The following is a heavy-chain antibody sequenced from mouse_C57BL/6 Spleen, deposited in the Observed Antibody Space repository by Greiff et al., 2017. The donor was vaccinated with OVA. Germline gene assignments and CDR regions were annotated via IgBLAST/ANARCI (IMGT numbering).Heavy chain of an antibody. D-gene: IGHD3-2*02. J-gene: IGHJ4*01. V-gene: IGHV1-42*01. CDR2: INPSTGGT. Sequence: VQLQQSGPELVKPGASVKISCKASGYSFTGYYMNWVKQSPEKSLEWIGEINPSTGGTTYNQKFKAKATLTVDKSSSTAYMQLKSLTSADSAVYYCARYSSGYGGAMDYWGQGTSVTVSS. CDR1: GYSFTGYY. CDR3: ARYSSGYGGAMDY.